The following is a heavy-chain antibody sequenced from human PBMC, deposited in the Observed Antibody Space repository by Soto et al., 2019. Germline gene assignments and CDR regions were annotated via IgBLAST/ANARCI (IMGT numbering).Heavy chain of an antibody. CDR3: ARGTTFGARWFDP. D-gene: IGHD3-10*02. J-gene: IGHJ5*02. CDR2: INHSGST. V-gene: IGHV4-34*01. Sequence: TCAVYGGSFSGYYWSWIRQPPGKGLEWIGEINHSGSTNYNPSLKSRVTISVDTSKNQFSLKLSSVTAADTAVYYCARGTTFGARWFDPWGQGTLVTVSS. CDR1: GGSFSGYY.